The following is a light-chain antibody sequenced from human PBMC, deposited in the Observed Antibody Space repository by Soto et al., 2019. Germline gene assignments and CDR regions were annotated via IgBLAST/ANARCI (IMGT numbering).Light chain of an antibody. V-gene: IGKV1-9*01. CDR1: QAISSH. CDR3: QQLNSYRRT. Sequence: QLTQTQPYMSASGGDIVLVARRASQAISSHLAWYQQKPGKAPKLLVYVASTLQSGVPSRFSGSGSGTDFYLSINSLQPEDFATYYCQQLNSYRRTFGGGTQVDIK. CDR2: VAS. J-gene: IGKJ4*01.